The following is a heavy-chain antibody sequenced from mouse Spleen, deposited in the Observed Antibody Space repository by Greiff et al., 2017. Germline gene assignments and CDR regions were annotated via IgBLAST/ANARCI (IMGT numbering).Heavy chain of an antibody. CDR3: SREGGNYVWFAY. CDR1: GFTFSSYY. CDR2: ISSGEGST. D-gene: IGHD2-1*01. Sequence: EVQGVESGGGLVNLGGSLKLSCAASGFTFSSYYMSWVRQTPEKRLEWVATISSGEGSTYYPDSVKGRFTVSRDNAKNTLYLQMSSLNSEDTAVYYCSREGGNYVWFAYWGQGTLVTVSA. J-gene: IGHJ3*01. V-gene: IGHV5-6-4*01.